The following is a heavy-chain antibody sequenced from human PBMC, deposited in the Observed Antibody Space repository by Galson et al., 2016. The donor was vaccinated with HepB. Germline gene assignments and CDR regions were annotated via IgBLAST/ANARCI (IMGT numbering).Heavy chain of an antibody. V-gene: IGHV3-23*01. CDR1: GFTFTSYA. J-gene: IGHJ4*02. CDR3: ARAWIHLYDLDY. D-gene: IGHD5-18*01. CDR2: ITGSGAGT. Sequence: SLRLSCAASGFTFTSYAMSWVRQAPGKGLEWVSGITGSGAGTYYADSVKGRFTISRDNSKNTLYLQVNSLRAEDTAVYYCARAWIHLYDLDYWGQGALVTVSS.